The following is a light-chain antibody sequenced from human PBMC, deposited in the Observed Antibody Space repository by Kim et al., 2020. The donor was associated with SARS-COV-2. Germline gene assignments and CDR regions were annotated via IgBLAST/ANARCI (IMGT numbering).Light chain of an antibody. CDR2: RNN. V-gene: IGLV10-54*01. CDR3: SAWDSSLSAWV. CDR1: NNKVGNQG. Sequence: QTATLTCTGNNNKVGNQGAAWLQQHQGHPPKLLSYRNNNRPSGISERLSASRSGNTASLTITGLQPEDEADYYCSAWDSSLSAWVFGGGTQLTVL. J-gene: IGLJ3*02.